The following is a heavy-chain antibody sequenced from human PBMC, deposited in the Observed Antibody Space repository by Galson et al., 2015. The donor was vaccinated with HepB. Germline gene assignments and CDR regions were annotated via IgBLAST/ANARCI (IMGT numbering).Heavy chain of an antibody. V-gene: IGHV3-43*01. D-gene: IGHD2-2*01. CDR3: AKGAHCSSTSCYGDYYMDV. CDR2: ISWDGGST. J-gene: IGHJ6*03. CDR1: GFTFDDYT. Sequence: SLRLSCATSGFTFDDYTMHWVRQAPGKGLEWVSLISWDGGSTYYADFVKGRFTISRDNSKNSLYLQMNSLRTEDTALYYCAKGAHCSSTSCYGDYYMDVWGKGTTVTVSS.